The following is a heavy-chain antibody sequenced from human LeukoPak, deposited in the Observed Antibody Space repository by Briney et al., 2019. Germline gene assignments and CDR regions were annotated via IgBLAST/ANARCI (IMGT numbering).Heavy chain of an antibody. D-gene: IGHD3-16*01. CDR3: ANLGEFNNF. Sequence: GGSLRLSCAASGFTFSSHWMHWDRQAPGKGLVWVSRINSDGSSISYADSVKGRFTISRDNAKNTLYLQMNSLRDEDTAVYYCANLGEFNNFWGQGTLVTVSS. V-gene: IGHV3-74*01. CDR1: GFTFSSHW. J-gene: IGHJ4*02. CDR2: INSDGSSI.